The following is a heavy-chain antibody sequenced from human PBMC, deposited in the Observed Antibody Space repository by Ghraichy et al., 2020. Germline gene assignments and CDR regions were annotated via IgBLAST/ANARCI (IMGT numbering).Heavy chain of an antibody. Sequence: SETLSLTCTVSGGSIGSTTYYWGWIRQPPGKGLEWIGTIYYSGSTYYNPSLKSRVTMSVDTSKNQFSLRLSSVTAADTAVYYCAREMTLSWFDPWGQGTLVTVSS. CDR3: AREMTLSWFDP. CDR1: GGSIGSTTYY. J-gene: IGHJ5*02. CDR2: IYYSGST. V-gene: IGHV4-39*02.